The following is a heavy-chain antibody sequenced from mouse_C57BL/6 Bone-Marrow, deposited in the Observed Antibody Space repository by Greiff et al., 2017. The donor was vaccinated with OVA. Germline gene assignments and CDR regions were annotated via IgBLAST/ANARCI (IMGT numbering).Heavy chain of an antibody. CDR3: AREGKLGPAWFAY. J-gene: IGHJ3*01. D-gene: IGHD4-1*01. V-gene: IGHV1-59*01. CDR1: GYTFTSYW. CDR2: IHPSDSYT. Sequence: QVQLQQPGAELVRPGTSVKLSCKASGYTFTSYWMHWVKQRPGQGLEWIGVIHPSDSYTNYNQKFKGKATLTVDTSSSTAYMQLSSLTSEDSAVYYCAREGKLGPAWFAYWGQGTLVTVSA.